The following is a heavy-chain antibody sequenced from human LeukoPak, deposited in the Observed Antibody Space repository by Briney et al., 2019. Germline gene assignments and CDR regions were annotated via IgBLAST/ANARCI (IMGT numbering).Heavy chain of an antibody. Sequence: ASVKVSCKASGYTFTGYYMHWVRQAPGQGLEWMGWINPNSGGTNYAQKFQGRVTITRDTSASTAYMELSSLRSEDTAVYYCARLPTFSDGSYGSPYYYYGMDVWGQGTTVTVSS. CDR3: ARLPTFSDGSYGSPYYYYGMDV. CDR1: GYTFTGYY. CDR2: INPNSGGT. V-gene: IGHV1-2*02. D-gene: IGHD3-10*01. J-gene: IGHJ6*02.